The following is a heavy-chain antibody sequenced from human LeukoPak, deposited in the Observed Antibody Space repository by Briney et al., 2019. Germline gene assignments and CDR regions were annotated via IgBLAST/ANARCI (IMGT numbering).Heavy chain of an antibody. CDR3: ARGQLLRYFDWFHFDY. CDR1: GYTFTSHG. D-gene: IGHD3-9*01. Sequence: ASVKVSCKASGYTFTSHGISWVRQAPGQGLEWMGWISAYNGNTNYAQKLQGRVTMTTDTSTSTAYMELRSLRSDDTAVYYCARGQLLRYFDWFHFDYWGQGTLVTVSS. V-gene: IGHV1-18*01. CDR2: ISAYNGNT. J-gene: IGHJ4*02.